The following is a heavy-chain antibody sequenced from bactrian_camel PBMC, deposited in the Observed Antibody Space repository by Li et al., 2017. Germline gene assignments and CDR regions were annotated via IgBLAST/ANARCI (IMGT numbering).Heavy chain of an antibody. J-gene: IGHJ4*01. Sequence: HVQLVESGGGSALAGGSVRLSCAASGYTFNTYSWFRQAPEQEREGVAAIDTGDGSTYYLNSVEGRFTISHDNAKNTLYLQMNSLKPEDTAIYYCAAAKGLPDLLRGGYLSARSYNYWGRGTQVTVS. CDR2: IDTGDGST. V-gene: IGHV3S1*01. D-gene: IGHD3*01. CDR1: GYTFNTYS. CDR3: AAAKGLPDLLRGGYLSARSYNY.